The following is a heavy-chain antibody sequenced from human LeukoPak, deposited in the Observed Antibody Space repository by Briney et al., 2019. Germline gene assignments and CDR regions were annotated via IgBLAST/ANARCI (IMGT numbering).Heavy chain of an antibody. CDR1: GGSISNYY. J-gene: IGHJ5*02. D-gene: IGHD5-18*01. V-gene: IGHV4-34*01. CDR2: INHSGST. CDR3: ARQLSNWFDP. Sequence: SETLSLTCTVSGGSISNYYWNWIRQPPGKGLEWIGEINHSGSTNYNPSLKSRVTISVDTSKNQFSLKLSSVTAADTAVYYCARQLSNWFDPWGQGTLVTVSS.